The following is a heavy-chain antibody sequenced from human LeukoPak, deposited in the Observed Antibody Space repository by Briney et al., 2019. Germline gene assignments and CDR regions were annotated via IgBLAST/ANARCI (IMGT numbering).Heavy chain of an antibody. V-gene: IGHV1-18*01. J-gene: IGHJ4*02. D-gene: IGHD6-19*01. CDR1: GYTFTSYG. Sequence: GASVKVSCKASGYTFTSYGISWVRQAPGQGLEGMGWISAYNGNTNYAQKLQGRVTMTTDTSTSTAYMELRSLRSDDTAVYYCARGITLAVAGPPDYWGQGTLVTVSS. CDR3: ARGITLAVAGPPDY. CDR2: ISAYNGNT.